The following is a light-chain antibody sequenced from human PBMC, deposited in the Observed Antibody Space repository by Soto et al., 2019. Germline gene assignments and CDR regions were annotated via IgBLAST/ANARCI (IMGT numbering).Light chain of an antibody. Sequence: DLRITTSASYISASVGGRVTMTSQASLYITNFLNWYQQKAGKAPKLLIYDASNLESGVPRRMSESGSGTLFTDPIIRLQPEDIAVYFCQQYDSLPATVGQGTRLEIK. J-gene: IGKJ5*01. CDR3: QQYDSLPAT. V-gene: IGKV1-33*01. CDR1: LYITNF. CDR2: DAS.